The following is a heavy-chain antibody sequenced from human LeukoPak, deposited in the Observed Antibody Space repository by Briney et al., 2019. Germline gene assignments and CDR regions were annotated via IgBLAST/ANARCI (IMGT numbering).Heavy chain of an antibody. CDR2: ISYDGSNK. D-gene: IGHD3-16*01. J-gene: IGHJ4*02. CDR1: GFIFSSYA. V-gene: IGHV3-30-3*01. CDR3: AREALTSIYFDY. Sequence: GGSLRLSCAASGFIFSSYAMHWVRQAPGKGLEWVAVISYDGSNKYYADSVKGRFTISRDNSKNTLYLQMNSLRAEDTAVYYCAREALTSIYFDYWGQGTLVTVSS.